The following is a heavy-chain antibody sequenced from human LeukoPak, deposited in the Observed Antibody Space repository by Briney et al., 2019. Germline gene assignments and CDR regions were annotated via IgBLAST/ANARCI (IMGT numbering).Heavy chain of an antibody. Sequence: GGSLRLSCAASGFTFSTYWMNWVRHAPGKGLGWVSRINSGGSRTIYADSVKGRFTISRDNAQNTLHLQMNSLRAEDTAVYFCARAYYYDSSGYPAGDDYWGQGTLVTVSS. D-gene: IGHD3-22*01. CDR1: GFTFSTYW. V-gene: IGHV3-74*01. J-gene: IGHJ4*02. CDR3: ARAYYYDSSGYPAGDDY. CDR2: INSGGSRT.